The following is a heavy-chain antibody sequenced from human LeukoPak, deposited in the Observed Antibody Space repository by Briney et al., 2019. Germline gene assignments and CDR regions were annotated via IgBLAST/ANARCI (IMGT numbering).Heavy chain of an antibody. Sequence: SETLSLTCTVSGGSISSSNYYWGWIRQPPGKGLEWIGRIYTSGSTNYNPSLKSRVTMSVDTSKNQFSLKLSSVTAADTAVYYCAREVYYSTYFDYWGQGTLVTVSS. V-gene: IGHV4-39*07. J-gene: IGHJ4*02. CDR3: AREVYYSTYFDY. D-gene: IGHD3-10*01. CDR2: IYTSGST. CDR1: GGSISSSNYY.